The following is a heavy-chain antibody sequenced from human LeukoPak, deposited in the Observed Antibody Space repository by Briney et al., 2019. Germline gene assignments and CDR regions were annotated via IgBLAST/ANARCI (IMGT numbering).Heavy chain of an antibody. CDR1: GYTFTSYG. Sequence: ASVKVSCKASGYTFTSYGISWVRQAPGQGLEWMGWISAYNGNTNYAQKFQGRVTITADKSTSTAYMELSSLRSEDTAVYYCARGDLHQQIPFLFDYWGQGTLVTVSS. CDR3: ARGDLHQQIPFLFDY. J-gene: IGHJ4*02. CDR2: ISAYNGNT. V-gene: IGHV1-18*01. D-gene: IGHD3-16*01.